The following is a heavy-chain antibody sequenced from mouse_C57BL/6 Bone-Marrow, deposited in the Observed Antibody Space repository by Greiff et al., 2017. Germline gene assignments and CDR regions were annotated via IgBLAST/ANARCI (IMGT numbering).Heavy chain of an antibody. CDR1: GFTFSDYG. CDR2: ISSGSSTI. CDR3: ASFFFDY. Sequence: EVQLVESGGGLVKPGGSLKLSCAASGFTFSDYGMHWVRQAPEKGLEWVAYISSGSSTIYYADTVTGRFTISRDNAKNPLFLQMTSLRSEDTAMYYCASFFFDYWGQGTTLTVSS. J-gene: IGHJ2*01. V-gene: IGHV5-17*01.